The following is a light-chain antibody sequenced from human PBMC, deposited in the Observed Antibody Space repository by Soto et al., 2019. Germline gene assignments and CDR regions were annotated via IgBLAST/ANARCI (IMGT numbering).Light chain of an antibody. CDR3: QQYNSYPWT. V-gene: IGKV1-39*01. J-gene: IGKJ1*01. Sequence: DIQMTQSPSSLSASVGDRVTITCRASQSISSYLNWYQQKPGKAPKLLIYAASSLQSGVPSRFSGSGSWTDFTLTISSLQPEDFATYYCQQYNSYPWTFGQGTKVDIK. CDR1: QSISSY. CDR2: AAS.